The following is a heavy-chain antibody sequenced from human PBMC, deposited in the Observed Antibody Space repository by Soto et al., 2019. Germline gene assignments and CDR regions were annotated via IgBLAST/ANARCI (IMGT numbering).Heavy chain of an antibody. V-gene: IGHV1-24*01. Sequence: ASVKVSCKVSGYTLTELSMHWVRQAPGKGLEWMGGFDPEDGETIYAQKFQGRVTMTEDTSTDTAYMELSSLRSEDTAVYYCARLSSGYYLNWFDPWGQGTLVTVSS. J-gene: IGHJ5*02. CDR2: FDPEDGET. D-gene: IGHD3-22*01. CDR1: GYTLTELS. CDR3: ARLSSGYYLNWFDP.